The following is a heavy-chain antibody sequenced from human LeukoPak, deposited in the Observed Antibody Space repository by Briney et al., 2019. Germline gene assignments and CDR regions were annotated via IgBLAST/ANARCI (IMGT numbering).Heavy chain of an antibody. J-gene: IGHJ4*02. CDR1: GFTVSSNY. CDR2: ISSGSSII. CDR3: AKSTSMVRSPSFDY. Sequence: GGSLRLSCAASGFTVSSNYMSWVRQAPGKGLEWVSYISSGSSIIYYADSVKGRFTISRDNSKNTLYLQMNSLRAEDTAVYYCAKSTSMVRSPSFDYWGQGTLVTVSS. V-gene: IGHV3-48*01. D-gene: IGHD3-10*01.